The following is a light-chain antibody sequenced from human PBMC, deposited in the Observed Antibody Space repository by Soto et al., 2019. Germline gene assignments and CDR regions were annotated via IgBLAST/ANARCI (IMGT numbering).Light chain of an antibody. CDR2: DAS. CDR1: QSVGKY. CDR3: QLRSNWPTWT. V-gene: IGKV3-11*01. J-gene: IGKJ1*01. Sequence: EIVMTQSPSTLSLSPGERATLSCRASQSVGKYLVWYQQKPGQAPRLLSYDASNRATGIPARFSGSGSGTDFTLTISSLEPEDFAVYYCQLRSNWPTWTFGQGTKVEIK.